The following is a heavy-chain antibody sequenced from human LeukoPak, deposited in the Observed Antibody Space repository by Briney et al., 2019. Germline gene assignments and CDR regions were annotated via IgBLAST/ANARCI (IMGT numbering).Heavy chain of an antibody. CDR2: ISSSSSYI. CDR1: GFTLNTYS. J-gene: IGHJ4*02. V-gene: IGHV3-21*01. CDR3: ARGSRDDYSNPPFDH. D-gene: IGHD4-11*01. Sequence: GGSLRLSCAASGFTLNTYSMNWVRQAPGKGLEWVSSISSSSSYIYYADSVKGRLTISRDNAKNSLYLQMNSLRAEDTAVYYCARGSRDDYSNPPFDHWGQGTLVTVPS.